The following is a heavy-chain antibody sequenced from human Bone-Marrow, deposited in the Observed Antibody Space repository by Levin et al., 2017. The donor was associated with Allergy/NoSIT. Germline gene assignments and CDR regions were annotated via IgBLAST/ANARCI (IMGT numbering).Heavy chain of an antibody. CDR3: ARENYDTSGQRLHFDS. J-gene: IGHJ4*02. CDR2: SSAYNGRT. CDR1: GYTFTSYV. D-gene: IGHD3-22*01. Sequence: ASVKVSCKASGYTFTSYVISWVRQVPGQGLEWMGWSSAYNGRTKYVQNFEDRVNMTTDRSTSTAYMKLRSLGSGDTAVYYCARENYDTSGQRLHFDSWGQGTLVTVSS. V-gene: IGHV1-18*01.